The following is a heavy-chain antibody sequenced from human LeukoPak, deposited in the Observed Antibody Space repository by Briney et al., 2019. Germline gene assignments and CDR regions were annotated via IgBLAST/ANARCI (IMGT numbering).Heavy chain of an antibody. CDR3: ARIPYYYGSGRSVDYYYYMDV. J-gene: IGHJ6*03. D-gene: IGHD3-10*01. CDR2: ISSSSSYI. CDR1: GFTFSSYS. V-gene: IGHV3-21*04. Sequence: GGSLRLSCAASGFTFSSYSMNWVRQAPGKGLEWVSSISSSSSYIYYADSVKGRFTISRDNAKNSLYLQMNSLRAEDTAVYYCARIPYYYGSGRSVDYYYYMDVWGKGTTVTVSS.